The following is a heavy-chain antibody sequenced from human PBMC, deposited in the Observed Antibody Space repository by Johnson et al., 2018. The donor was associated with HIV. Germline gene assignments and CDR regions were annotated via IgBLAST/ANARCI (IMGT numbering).Heavy chain of an antibody. V-gene: IGHV3-11*04. J-gene: IGHJ3*02. D-gene: IGHD3-22*01. CDR2: MSGSGSTI. CDR3: AKETRDSRGAFDI. Sequence: MQLVESGGGLVKPGGSLRLSCEASGFSFSDSYMSWIRQAQGKGLEWISYMSGSGSTIYHAESVTGRFTISRDISKKTVFLQMNSLRPEDTAVYYCAKETRDSRGAFDIWGQGTMVTVSS. CDR1: GFSFSDSY.